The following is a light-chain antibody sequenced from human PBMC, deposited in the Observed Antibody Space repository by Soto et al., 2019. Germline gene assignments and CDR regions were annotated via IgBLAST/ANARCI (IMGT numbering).Light chain of an antibody. Sequence: QSALTQPASVSGSPGQSITVSCTGTSSDVGGYNHVCWYQQHPGKAPKLMIYDVSNRPSGVSYRFSGSKSGNTASLTISGLQAEDEADYYCSSYTSSNTVIFGGGTKLTV. V-gene: IGLV2-14*01. CDR2: DVS. J-gene: IGLJ2*01. CDR1: SSDVGGYNH. CDR3: SSYTSSNTVI.